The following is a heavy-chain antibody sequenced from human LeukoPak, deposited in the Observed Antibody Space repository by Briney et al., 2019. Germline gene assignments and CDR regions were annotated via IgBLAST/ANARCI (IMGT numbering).Heavy chain of an antibody. Sequence: PSETLSLTCTVSGGSISRGDYYWRWIRQPPGKGLEWLGYIYDSGCTFHYNGSLKSRVNISVVTSNTQLSPRWCSVTAVDTAVYYWASTNCGSVSCYGANWFDPWGQGTLVTVSS. D-gene: IGHD2-2*01. J-gene: IGHJ5*02. CDR1: GGSISRGDYY. CDR3: ASTNCGSVSCYGANWFDP. CDR2: IYDSGCT. V-gene: IGHV4-30-4*08.